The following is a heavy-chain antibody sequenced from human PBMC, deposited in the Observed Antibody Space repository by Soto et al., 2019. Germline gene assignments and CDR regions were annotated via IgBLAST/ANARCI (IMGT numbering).Heavy chain of an antibody. D-gene: IGHD2-2*01. CDR2: ISAYNGNT. Sequence: ASVKVSCKASGYTFTSYGISWVRQAPGQGLEWMGWISAYNGNTNYAQKLQGRVTMTTDTSTSTAYMELRSLRSDDTAVYYCARDAGYCSSTSCYEFDYWGQGTLVTVSS. CDR1: GYTFTSYG. J-gene: IGHJ4*02. CDR3: ARDAGYCSSTSCYEFDY. V-gene: IGHV1-18*01.